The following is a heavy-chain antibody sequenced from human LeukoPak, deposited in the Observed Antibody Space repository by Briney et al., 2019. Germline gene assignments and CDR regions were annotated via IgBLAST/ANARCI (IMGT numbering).Heavy chain of an antibody. D-gene: IGHD4-17*01. J-gene: IGHJ4*02. Sequence: PGGSLRLSCAASGFTFSNYGMHWVRQAPGKGLEWVAVIWYDGSNKYYADSVKGRFTISRDNSKNTLYLQMNSLRAEDTAVYYCAKPQYGDYVVGDFDYWGQGTLVTVSS. V-gene: IGHV3-33*06. CDR1: GFTFSNYG. CDR3: AKPQYGDYVVGDFDY. CDR2: IWYDGSNK.